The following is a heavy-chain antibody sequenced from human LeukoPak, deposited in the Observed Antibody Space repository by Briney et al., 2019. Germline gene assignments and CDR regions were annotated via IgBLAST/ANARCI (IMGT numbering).Heavy chain of an antibody. D-gene: IGHD3-22*01. V-gene: IGHV3-30-3*01. CDR2: ISYDGSNK. CDR1: GFTFSSYA. Sequence: GRSLRLSCAASGFTFSSYAMHWVRQAPGKGLGWVAFISYDGSNKYYADSVKGRFTISRDNSKNTLYLQMNSLRAEDTAVYYCARDYYDSSGYPIHGDYWGQGTLVTVSS. J-gene: IGHJ4*02. CDR3: ARDYYDSSGYPIHGDY.